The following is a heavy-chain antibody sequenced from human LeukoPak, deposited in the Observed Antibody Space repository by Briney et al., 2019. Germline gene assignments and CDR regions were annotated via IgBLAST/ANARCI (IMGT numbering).Heavy chain of an antibody. CDR2: INPIFGTA. V-gene: IGHV1-69*01. Sequence: SVKVSCKASGGTFSSYAISWVRQAPGQGLDWMGGINPIFGTANYAQKFQGRVTITADESTSTAYMELSSLRSEDTAVYYCARESSHRGSALFYYYYMDVWGKGTTVTVSS. CDR1: GGTFSSYA. J-gene: IGHJ6*03. D-gene: IGHD3-10*01. CDR3: ARESSHRGSALFYYYYMDV.